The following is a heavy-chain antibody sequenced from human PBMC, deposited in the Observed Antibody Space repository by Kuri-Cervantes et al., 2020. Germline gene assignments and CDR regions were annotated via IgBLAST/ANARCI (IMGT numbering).Heavy chain of an antibody. CDR1: GFTFISYG. Sequence: GGFLRFSCAASGFTFISYGMPWFRQAPGKGLEWVPSISSISRYIYYADSVKGRFTFSRDNAKNSLYLQMNSLRAEDTAVYYWARGRDRYSSGWYKQDSSGYFGPGFLNYWGQGTLVTVSS. CDR2: ISSISRYI. CDR3: ARGRDRYSSGWYKQDSSGYFGPGFLNY. D-gene: IGHD6-19*01. J-gene: IGHJ4*02. V-gene: IGHV3-21*01.